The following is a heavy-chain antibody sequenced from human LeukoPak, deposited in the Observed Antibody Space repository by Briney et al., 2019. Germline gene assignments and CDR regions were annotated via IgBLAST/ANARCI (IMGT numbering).Heavy chain of an antibody. CDR2: INPNSGGT. CDR3: ARCQVATLYNWFDL. Sequence: ASVTVSCKASGYTFTGYYMHWVRQAPGQGLEWMGWINPNSGGTNYAQKFQGRVTMTRDTSISTAYMELSRLRPDDTAVYYCARCQVATLYNWFDLWGQGTLVTVSS. J-gene: IGHJ5*02. D-gene: IGHD5-12*01. CDR1: GYTFTGYY. V-gene: IGHV1-2*02.